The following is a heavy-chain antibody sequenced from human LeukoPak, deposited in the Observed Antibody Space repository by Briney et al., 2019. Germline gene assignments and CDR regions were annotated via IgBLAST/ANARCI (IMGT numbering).Heavy chain of an antibody. CDR3: AKRLIVVVIPDAFDY. CDR2: ISGSGGST. V-gene: IGHV3-23*01. CDR1: GFTFSSYA. J-gene: IGHJ4*02. Sequence: GGSLRLSCAASGFTFSSYAMSWVRQAPGKGLEWVSAISGSGGSTYYADSVKGRFTISRDNSKNTLYLQMNSLRAEDTAVYYCAKRLIVVVIPDAFDYWGQGTLVTVSS. D-gene: IGHD3-22*01.